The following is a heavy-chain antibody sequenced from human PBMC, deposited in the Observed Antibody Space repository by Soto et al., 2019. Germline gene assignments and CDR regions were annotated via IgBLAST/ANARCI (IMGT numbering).Heavy chain of an antibody. J-gene: IGHJ6*02. CDR3: ARDHLVMPAHDFFYGSDV. CDR1: GLVFSMYS. CDR2: IPQEGVDG. Sequence: GGSLRLSCEVSGLVFSMYSMSWVRHTPGKGLEWVAKIPQEGVDGHYADSVKARCTISRDNGKNSLYLQMNNLRAEDTAVYYCARDHLVMPAHDFFYGSDVWGRGATVTVSS. V-gene: IGHV3-7*03. D-gene: IGHD2-15*01.